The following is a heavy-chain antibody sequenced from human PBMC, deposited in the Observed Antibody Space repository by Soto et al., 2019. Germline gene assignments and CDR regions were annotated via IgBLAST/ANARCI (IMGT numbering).Heavy chain of an antibody. CDR2: IYYSGST. CDR1: GGSISSSSYY. D-gene: IGHD6-6*01. Sequence: SDTLSLTCTVSGGSISSSSYYWGWIRQPPGKGLEWIGSIYYSGSTYYNPSLKSRVTISVDTSKNQFSLKLSSVTAADTAVYYCAKGSSSSWLDNWFDPWGQGTLVTVSS. CDR3: AKGSSSSWLDNWFDP. J-gene: IGHJ5*02. V-gene: IGHV4-39*01.